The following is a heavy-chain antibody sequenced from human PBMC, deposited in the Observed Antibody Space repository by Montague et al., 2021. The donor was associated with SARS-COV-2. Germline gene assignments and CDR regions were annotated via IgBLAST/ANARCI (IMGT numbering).Heavy chain of an antibody. Sequence: SETLSLTCTVSGDSIGSNHCNWIRHRQATGLEFIGNINNSGTNYXPSITSRVTISVDTSNNQFSLNLSSVTAADTAVYYCARGAGGGTTFVYDLWGQGTMGTVSS. CDR3: ARGAGGGTTFVYDL. CDR1: GDSIGSNH. V-gene: IGHV4-59*01. CDR2: INNSGT. D-gene: IGHD2/OR15-2a*01. J-gene: IGHJ3*01.